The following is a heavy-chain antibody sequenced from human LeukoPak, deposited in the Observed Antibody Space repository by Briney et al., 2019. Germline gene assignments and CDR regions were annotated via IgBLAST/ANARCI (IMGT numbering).Heavy chain of an antibody. V-gene: IGHV4-59*12. J-gene: IGHJ3*02. CDR2: IYYSGST. CDR1: GGSISSYY. Sequence: SETLSLTCTVSGGSISSYYWSWIRQPPGKGLEWIGYIYYSGSTNYNPSLKSRVTISVDTSKNQFSLKLSSVTAADTAVYYCARDRRGNDFWSGGAFDIWGQGTMVTVSS. CDR3: ARDRRGNDFWSGGAFDI. D-gene: IGHD3-3*01.